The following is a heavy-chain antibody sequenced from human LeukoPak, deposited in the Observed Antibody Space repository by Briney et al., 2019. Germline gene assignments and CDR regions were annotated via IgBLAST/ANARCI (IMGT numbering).Heavy chain of an antibody. D-gene: IGHD3-22*01. Sequence: PGGSLRLSCAASGFTFSSYAMHWVRQAPGKGLEWGAVISYDGSNEYYADSVKGRFTISRDNSKNTLFLQMNSMRAEDTAVYYCARDHFSSGHAHADYWGKGTLVTVSS. V-gene: IGHV3-30-3*01. CDR1: GFTFSSYA. J-gene: IGHJ4*02. CDR2: ISYDGSNE. CDR3: ARDHFSSGHAHADY.